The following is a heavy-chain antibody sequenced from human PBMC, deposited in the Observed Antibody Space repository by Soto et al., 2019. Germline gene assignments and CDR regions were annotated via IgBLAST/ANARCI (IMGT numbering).Heavy chain of an antibody. CDR3: ARTSDAVATGGDPRGYYYMDV. J-gene: IGHJ6*03. CDR2: INHTGDT. D-gene: IGHD5-12*01. V-gene: IGHV4-34*01. CDR1: GGSLSGFY. Sequence: QVQLQQWGAGLLKPSETLSLTCGVSGGSLSGFYWSWIRQPPGKGLEWMAEINHTGDTKYNPSLKCRVTISVDTSTNQVSLKLGSVTAADTAVYFCARTSDAVATGGDPRGYYYMDVWGKGTTVTVPS.